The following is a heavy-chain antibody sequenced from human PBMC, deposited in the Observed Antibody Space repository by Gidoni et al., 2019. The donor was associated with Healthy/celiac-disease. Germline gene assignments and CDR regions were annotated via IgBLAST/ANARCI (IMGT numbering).Heavy chain of an antibody. J-gene: IGHJ1*01. D-gene: IGHD6-13*01. V-gene: IGHV4-39*01. CDR2: IYYSGST. CDR3: DTSISSSWYIYFQH. CDR1: GGSISSRSYY. Sequence: QLQLQESGPGLVKPSETLSLTCTVSGGSISSRSYYWGWIRQPQGKGLEWIGSIYYSGSTYYNPSLKSRVTISVDKSKNQFSLKLSSVTAADTAVYYCDTSISSSWYIYFQHWGQGTLVTVSS.